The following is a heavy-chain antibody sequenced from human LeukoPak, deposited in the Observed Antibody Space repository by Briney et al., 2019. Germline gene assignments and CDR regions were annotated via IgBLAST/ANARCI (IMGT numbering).Heavy chain of an antibody. V-gene: IGHV4-28*01. Sequence: PSDTLSLTCAVSGYSISSTNWWGWIRQPPGKGLEWIGYIYYSGSTYYNPSLKSRVTMSVDTSKNQFSLKPSSVTAVDTAVYYCAKYSGSYYVDYWGQGTLVTVSS. J-gene: IGHJ4*02. D-gene: IGHD1-26*01. CDR2: IYYSGST. CDR1: GYSISSTNW. CDR3: AKYSGSYYVDY.